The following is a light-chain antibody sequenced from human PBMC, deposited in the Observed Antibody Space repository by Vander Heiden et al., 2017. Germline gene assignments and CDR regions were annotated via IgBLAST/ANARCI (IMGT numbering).Light chain of an antibody. Sequence: QSVLTQPPSVSGAPGQRVTISCPWSSSNIGAGYDVHWYQQLPGTAPNLLIYGNSNRPSGVPDRFSGSKSGTSASLAITGLQAEDEADYYCQSYDSSLSGYVFGTGTKVTVL. CDR2: GNS. CDR1: SSNIGAGYD. J-gene: IGLJ1*01. V-gene: IGLV1-40*01. CDR3: QSYDSSLSGYV.